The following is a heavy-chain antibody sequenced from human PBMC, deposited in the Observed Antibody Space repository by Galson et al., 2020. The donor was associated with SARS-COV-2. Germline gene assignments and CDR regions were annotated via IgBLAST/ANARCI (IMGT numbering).Heavy chain of an antibody. Sequence: SETLSLTCTVSGGSISSGGYYWSWIRQHPGKGLEWIGYIYYSGSTYYNPSLKSRVTISVDTSKNQFSLKLSSVTAADTAVYYCARRTVPAATSPFDYWGQGTLVTVSS. J-gene: IGHJ4*02. V-gene: IGHV4-31*03. CDR2: IYYSGST. CDR3: ARRTVPAATSPFDY. CDR1: GGSISSGGYY. D-gene: IGHD2-2*01.